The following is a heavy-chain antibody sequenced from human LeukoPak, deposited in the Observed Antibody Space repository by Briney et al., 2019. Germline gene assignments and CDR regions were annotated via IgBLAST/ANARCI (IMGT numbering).Heavy chain of an antibody. CDR1: GFTFSYYS. J-gene: IGHJ4*02. D-gene: IGHD2-21*01. CDR3: AKARIIGVGWAQFDS. V-gene: IGHV3-23*01. Sequence: GGSLRLSCAASGFTFSYYSMSWVRQAPGKGLEWVSGITGSAGSTHYADSVKGRFTISRDNTKNTLYLQMNSLRAEDTAIYYCAKARIIGVGWAQFDSWGQGSLVTVSS. CDR2: ITGSAGST.